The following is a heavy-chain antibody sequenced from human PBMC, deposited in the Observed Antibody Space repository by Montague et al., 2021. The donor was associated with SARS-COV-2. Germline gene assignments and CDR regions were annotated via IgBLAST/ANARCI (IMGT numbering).Heavy chain of an antibody. CDR1: GFTFGDYG. Sequence: SLRLSCAASGFTFGDYGMSWVRQAPGKGLEWVSGINWNGGSTGYADSVKGRFTISRDNAKNSLYLQMNSLRAEDTALYYCARDKYCSSTSCYPRGYYYGMDVWGQGTTVTVSS. CDR2: INWNGGST. J-gene: IGHJ6*02. V-gene: IGHV3-20*04. D-gene: IGHD2-2*01. CDR3: ARDKYCSSTSCYPRGYYYGMDV.